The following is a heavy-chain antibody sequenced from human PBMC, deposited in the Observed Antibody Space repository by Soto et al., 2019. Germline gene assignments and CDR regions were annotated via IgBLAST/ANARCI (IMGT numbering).Heavy chain of an antibody. CDR3: ARDSQYSTSWQRFDS. Sequence: QVQLVQSGGELKKPGASVKVSCKASGYTFTNYAISWVRQAPGRGLEWMGWVNTYNGNPNYAQIFQGRVTMTTDTSTGTGYIGLGRLKSDDSAIYYCARDSQYSTSWQRFDSWGQGTLVTVSS. CDR1: GYTFTNYA. J-gene: IGHJ4*02. V-gene: IGHV1-18*01. CDR2: VNTYNGNP. D-gene: IGHD6-13*01.